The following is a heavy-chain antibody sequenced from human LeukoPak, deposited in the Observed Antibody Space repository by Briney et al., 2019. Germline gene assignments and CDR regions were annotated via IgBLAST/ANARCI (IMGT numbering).Heavy chain of an antibody. CDR3: TRDPRLCDY. V-gene: IGHV3-23*01. Sequence: GGSLRLSCAASGFTFSSYAMSWVRQAPGKGLEWVSAISGSGGSTYYANSVKGRFTISRDNSKNTLYLQMNSLRAEDTAVYFCTRDPRLCDYWGQGTLVTVSS. CDR2: ISGSGGST. CDR1: GFTFSSYA. J-gene: IGHJ4*02.